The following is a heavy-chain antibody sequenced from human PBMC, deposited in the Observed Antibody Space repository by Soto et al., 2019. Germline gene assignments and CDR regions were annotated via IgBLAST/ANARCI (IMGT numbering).Heavy chain of an antibody. CDR3: PREYAPGSPNYDY. D-gene: IGHD3-10*01. CDR2: FTRSGST. V-gene: IGHV3-23*01. J-gene: IGHJ4*02. Sequence: EVQLLESAGALVQPGVSLRLSCAASGFTFSNYAMSWVRQAPGKGLEWVSTFTRSGSTLYAESVRGRFTISRDNSKNTLFLQMNNVRAEDTAIYYCPREYAPGSPNYDYWGLGTLVTVSS. CDR1: GFTFSNYA.